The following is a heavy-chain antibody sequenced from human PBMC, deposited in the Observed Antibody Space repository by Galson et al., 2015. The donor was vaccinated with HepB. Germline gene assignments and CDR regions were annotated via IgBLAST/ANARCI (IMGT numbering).Heavy chain of an antibody. CDR1: GFTFSDYY. CDR3: ARVGRAVAPNFDY. D-gene: IGHD6-19*01. V-gene: IGHV3-11*01. J-gene: IGHJ4*02. CDR2: ISSSGSTI. Sequence: SLRLSCAASGFTFSDYYMSWIRQAPGKGLEWVSYISSSGSTIYYADSVKGRFTISRDNAKNSLYLQMNSLRAEDTAVYYCARVGRAVAPNFDYWGQGTLVTVSS.